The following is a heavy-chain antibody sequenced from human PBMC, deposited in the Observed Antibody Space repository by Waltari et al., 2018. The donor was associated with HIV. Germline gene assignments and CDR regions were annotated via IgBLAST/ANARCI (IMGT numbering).Heavy chain of an antibody. J-gene: IGHJ4*02. CDR2: INKDSTTK. Sequence: EVQLVESGGGLVQPGGSLRLSCAASGFTFSDFWMTWARQAPGKGLEWVANINKDSTTKHYVDSLKGRFTISRDNAKNSLYLQMNSLRVEDTAVYYCSSGDDFDFWGQGILVTVSA. D-gene: IGHD5-12*01. CDR1: GFTFSDFW. V-gene: IGHV3-7*01. CDR3: SSGDDFDF.